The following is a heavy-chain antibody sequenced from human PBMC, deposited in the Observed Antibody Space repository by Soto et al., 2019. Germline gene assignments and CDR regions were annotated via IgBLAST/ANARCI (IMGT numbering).Heavy chain of an antibody. CDR3: ARSPTHFNCVWGNSTY. V-gene: IGHV4-34*01. CDR2: IDHGGST. J-gene: IGHJ4*02. CDR1: AESFSGYS. Sequence: SETLSLTCAVFAESFSGYSWSWVRQPPGKGLEWIGEIDHGGSTNYNPSLESRITISVDTSKNQFSLKLRLVTAADTAMYYCARSPTHFNCVWGNSTYWGQGTLVPVSP. D-gene: IGHD3-16*01.